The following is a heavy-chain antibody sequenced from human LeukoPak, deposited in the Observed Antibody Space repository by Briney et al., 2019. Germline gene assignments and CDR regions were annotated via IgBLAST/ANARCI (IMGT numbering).Heavy chain of an antibody. CDR2: INHSGST. Sequence: SETLSLTCAVYGGSFSGYYWSWIRQPPGKGLGWIGEINHSGSTNYNPSLKSRVTISVDTSKNQFSLKLSSVTAADTAVYYCARLPRAAAGTYWGQGTLVTVSS. J-gene: IGHJ4*02. V-gene: IGHV4-34*01. CDR3: ARLPRAAAGTY. D-gene: IGHD6-13*01. CDR1: GGSFSGYY.